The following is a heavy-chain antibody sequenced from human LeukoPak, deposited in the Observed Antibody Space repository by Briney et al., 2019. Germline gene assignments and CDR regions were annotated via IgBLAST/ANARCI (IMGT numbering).Heavy chain of an antibody. CDR2: INLSGST. J-gene: IGHJ4*02. V-gene: IGHV4-34*01. CDR3: ARGTTAARLLY. CDR1: GGSFSGYF. D-gene: IGHD6-6*01. Sequence: PSETLSLTCAVYGGSFSGYFWTWIRQPPGKGLEWIGEINLSGSTNYNPSLKSRVTISTDTSKNQFSLKLTSVTAADTAVYYCARGTTAARLLYWGQGTLVAVSS.